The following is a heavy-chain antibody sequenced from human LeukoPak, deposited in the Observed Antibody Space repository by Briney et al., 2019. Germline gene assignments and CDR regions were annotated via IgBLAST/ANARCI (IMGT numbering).Heavy chain of an antibody. J-gene: IGHJ5*02. CDR1: GVSISSSGYS. Sequence: SETLSLTCGVSGVSISSSGYSWSWIRQPPGWGLGWIGAIYNSGSTYYNPSLKSRVTISVDTSKNQFSLKLTSVAAADTAVYFCARAAELVRERAESIWFDLGPQEPGVSVSS. CDR3: ARAAELVRERAESIWFDL. V-gene: IGHV4-30-4*07. CDR2: IYNSGST. D-gene: IGHD5-24*01.